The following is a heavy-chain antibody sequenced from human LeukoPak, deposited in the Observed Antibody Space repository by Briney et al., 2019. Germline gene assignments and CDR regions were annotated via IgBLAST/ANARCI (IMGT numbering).Heavy chain of an antibody. CDR3: TKSPGITVFGVVTDY. D-gene: IGHD3-3*01. CDR2: IESSTEGRPT. CDR1: GPTFRNAF. V-gene: IGHV3-15*04. Sequence: GGSLRLSCAASGPTFRNAFMNWVRQAPGKGLEWVGRIESSTEGRPTDYAAPVKGRFTLSRDDSKTTLYLQKNNVQAEHTGVYYCTKSPGITVFGVVTDYWGQGTLVIVSS. J-gene: IGHJ4*02.